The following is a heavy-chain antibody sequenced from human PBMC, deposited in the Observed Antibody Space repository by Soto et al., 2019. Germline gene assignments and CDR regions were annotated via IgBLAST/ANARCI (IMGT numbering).Heavy chain of an antibody. V-gene: IGHV3-64D*06. CDR2: ISSNGGST. CDR3: VKGSEVRSFDWFPHDAFES. J-gene: IGHJ3*02. D-gene: IGHD3-9*01. Sequence: PGGSLRLSCSASGFSFSSYAMHWVRQAPGKGLDYVSAISSNGGSTYYADSVKGRFTISRDNSKNTLYLQMSSLRAEDTAVYYCVKGSEVRSFDWFPHDAFESWGQGTMVTVSS. CDR1: GFSFSSYA.